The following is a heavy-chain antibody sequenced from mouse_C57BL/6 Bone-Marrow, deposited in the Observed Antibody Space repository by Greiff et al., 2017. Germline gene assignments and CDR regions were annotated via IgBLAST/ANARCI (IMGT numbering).Heavy chain of an antibody. J-gene: IGHJ4*01. CDR2: INPGSGGT. D-gene: IGHD1-1*01. CDR3: ERRGNGSSRLYYDMDY. Sequence: QVQLQQSGAELVRPGTSVKVSCKASGYAFTNYLIEWVKQRPGQGLEWIGVINPGSGGTNYNEKFKGKATLTADKSSSTAYMQLSSLTSEDSAVYFCERRGNGSSRLYYDMDYWGQGTTVTVSS. CDR1: GYAFTNYL. V-gene: IGHV1-54*01.